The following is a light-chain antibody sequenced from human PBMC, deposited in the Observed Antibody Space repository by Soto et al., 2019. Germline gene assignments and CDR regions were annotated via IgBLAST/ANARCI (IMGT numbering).Light chain of an antibody. J-gene: IGKJ1*01. CDR2: GAS. CDR1: QSVTNNY. V-gene: IGKV3-20*01. CDR3: QQYASSPTWT. Sequence: EIVLTQSPGTLSLSPGERATLSCRASQSVTNNYLAWFQQKPGQAPRLLMYGASSRATGIPDRFSGSGSGTDFTLTITRLEPEDFAVYYCQQYASSPTWTFGQGTKVDI.